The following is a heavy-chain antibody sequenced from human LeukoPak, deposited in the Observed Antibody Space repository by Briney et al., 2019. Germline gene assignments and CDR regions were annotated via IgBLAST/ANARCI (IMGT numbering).Heavy chain of an antibody. D-gene: IGHD6-13*01. CDR3: ARGIAAAGGNWFDP. J-gene: IGHJ5*02. CDR1: GGTFSSYA. CDR2: IIPILGIA. Sequence: ASVKVSCKASGGTFSSYAISWVRQAPGQGLEWMGRIIPILGIANYAQKFQGRVTFTADKSTSTAYMELSSLRSEDTAVYYCARGIAAAGGNWFDPWGQGTLVTVSS. V-gene: IGHV1-69*04.